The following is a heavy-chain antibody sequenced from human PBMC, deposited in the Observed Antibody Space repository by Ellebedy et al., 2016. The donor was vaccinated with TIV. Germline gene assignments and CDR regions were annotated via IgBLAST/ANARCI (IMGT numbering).Heavy chain of an antibody. CDR1: GGSVSSPRYY. V-gene: IGHV4-39*01. CDR3: ARTDPWQPIDN. D-gene: IGHD2-21*02. Sequence: MPSETLSLTCSVSGGSVSSPRYYWAWIRQPPGKGREYIGSVVYSGSPYYNPSFKSRVTLSADTSKNQFSLNLRTVTAADTAVYYCARTDPWQPIDNWGQGILVSVSS. J-gene: IGHJ4*02. CDR2: VVYSGSP.